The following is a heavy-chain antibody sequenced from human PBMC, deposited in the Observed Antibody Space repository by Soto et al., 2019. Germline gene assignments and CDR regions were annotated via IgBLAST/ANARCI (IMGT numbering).Heavy chain of an antibody. CDR1: GGSISSGGYY. CDR2: IYYSGST. CDR3: ARGGLGSYSVHSLDY. Sequence: TLSLTCTVSGGSISSGGYYWSWIRQHPGKGMEWIGYIYYSGSTYYNPSLKSLVTISVDTFKNQFSLRLSAVTAADTAMYYCARGGLGSYSVHSLDYWGQGTLVTVSS. J-gene: IGHJ4*02. V-gene: IGHV4-31*01. D-gene: IGHD1-26*01.